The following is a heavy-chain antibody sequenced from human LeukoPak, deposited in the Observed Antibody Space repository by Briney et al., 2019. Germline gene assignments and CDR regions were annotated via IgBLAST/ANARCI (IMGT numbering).Heavy chain of an antibody. V-gene: IGHV3-15*01. Sequence: GGSLRLSCAASGFTFSNAWMSWVRQAPGKGLEWVGRIKSKTDGGTTDYAAPVKGRFTISRDDSKNTLYLQMNSLKTEDTAVYYCTTDVAARGEGYFDYWGQGTLVTVSS. CDR2: IKSKTDGGTT. CDR3: TTDVAARGEGYFDY. CDR1: GFTFSNAW. D-gene: IGHD6-6*01. J-gene: IGHJ4*02.